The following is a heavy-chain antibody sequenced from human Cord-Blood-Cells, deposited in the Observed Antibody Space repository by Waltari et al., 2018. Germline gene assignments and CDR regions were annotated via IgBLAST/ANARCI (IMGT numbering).Heavy chain of an antibody. D-gene: IGHD7-27*01. CDR1: GYTFTATY. CDR3: ARDPSLGIGAFDI. V-gene: IGHV1-2*02. Sequence: QVQLVQSGAEVKKPGASLKVSCTASGYTFTATYMPWVRQAPGQGLEWMGWINPNSGGTNYAQKFQGRVTMTRDTSISTAYMELSRLRSDDTAVYYCARDPSLGIGAFDIWGQGTMVTVSS. J-gene: IGHJ3*02. CDR2: INPNSGGT.